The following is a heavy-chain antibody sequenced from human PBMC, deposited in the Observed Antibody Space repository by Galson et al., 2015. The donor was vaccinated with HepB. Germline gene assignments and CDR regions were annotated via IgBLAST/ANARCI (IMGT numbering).Heavy chain of an antibody. CDR3: ARDLSESGTYLGHFYDMDV. J-gene: IGHJ6*02. Sequence: SLRLSCAASGFTFNNYAIHWVRQAPGKGLEWVTVISHDGSNKYYADSVKGRFTISRDNSKNTLYLQMNSLRAEDTAVYYCARDLSESGTYLGHFYDMDVWGQGTTVTVSS. CDR1: GFTFNNYA. CDR2: ISHDGSNK. V-gene: IGHV3-30-3*01. D-gene: IGHD1-26*01.